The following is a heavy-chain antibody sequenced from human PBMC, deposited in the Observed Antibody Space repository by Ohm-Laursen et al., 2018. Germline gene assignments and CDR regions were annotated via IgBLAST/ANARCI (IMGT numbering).Heavy chain of an antibody. CDR2: IVSGDST. CDR1: GFTFSDYV. V-gene: IGHV3-23*01. D-gene: IGHD3-10*01. Sequence: SLRLSCTASGFTFSDYVMSWVRQAPGKGLEWVSSIVSGDSTNYADSVKGRFTISRDNSKNTLFLQMNSLRAEDTAVYYCAKWAGVNPSYYFDSWGRGTLVTVSS. J-gene: IGHJ4*01. CDR3: AKWAGVNPSYYFDS.